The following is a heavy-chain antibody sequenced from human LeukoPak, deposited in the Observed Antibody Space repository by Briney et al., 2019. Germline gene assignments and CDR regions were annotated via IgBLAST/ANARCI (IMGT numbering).Heavy chain of an antibody. J-gene: IGHJ5*02. CDR2: ISYDGSNE. Sequence: GRSLRLSCAASGFTFSSYVMHWVRQAPGKGLEWVAIISYDGSNEYYADSVKGRFTISRDNSKNTLYLQMNSLRAEDTAVYYCARSISGGFDPWGQGTLVTVSS. CDR3: ARSISGGFDP. CDR1: GFTFSSYV. V-gene: IGHV3-30*04. D-gene: IGHD2-21*01.